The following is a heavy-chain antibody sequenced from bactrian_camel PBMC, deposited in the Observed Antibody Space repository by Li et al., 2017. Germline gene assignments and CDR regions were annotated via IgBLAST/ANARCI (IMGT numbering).Heavy chain of an antibody. CDR2: IGSSGST. CDR1: AYTYSGHC. J-gene: IGHJ4*01. CDR3: AEGRGSRGEHCYSLNY. Sequence: DVQLVESGGGSVQAGGSLKLSCATSAYTYSGHCMGWFRQAPGKEREGVAIIGSSGSTGYADSVKGRFTISRDSAKNTVYQQMNNLQPEDTATYYCAEGRGSRGEHCYSLNYWGQGTQVTVS. D-gene: IGHD6*01. V-gene: IGHV3S67*01.